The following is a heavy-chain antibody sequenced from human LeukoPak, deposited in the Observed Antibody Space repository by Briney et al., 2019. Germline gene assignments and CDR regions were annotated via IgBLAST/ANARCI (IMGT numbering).Heavy chain of an antibody. D-gene: IGHD3-10*01. CDR2: ISASGST. J-gene: IGHJ4*02. CDR1: GFTFSTYA. CDR3: AIQKADLISMIRGIIAY. V-gene: IGHV3-23*01. Sequence: GGSLRLSCAASGFTFSTYAMNWVRQAPGKGLEWVSSISASGSTYYADSVKGRFTISRDNAKNSLFLQMNSLRAEDTAVYYCAIQKADLISMIRGIIAYWGQGTLVTVSS.